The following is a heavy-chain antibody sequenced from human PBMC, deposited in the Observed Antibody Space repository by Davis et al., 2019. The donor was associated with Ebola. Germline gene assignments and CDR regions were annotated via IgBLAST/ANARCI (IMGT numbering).Heavy chain of an antibody. Sequence: GESLMLSCAASGFPFRSYPLGWVRPAPGKGLEWVSAISCRGGNTYYAHSVKGRFTISRDNSKNTLYLQMNSLRAEDTAVYYCAKLGGGSSWYWFDYWGQGTLVTVSS. CDR1: GFPFRSYP. CDR2: ISCRGGNT. CDR3: AKLGGGSSWYWFDY. J-gene: IGHJ4*02. V-gene: IGHV3-23*01. D-gene: IGHD6-13*01.